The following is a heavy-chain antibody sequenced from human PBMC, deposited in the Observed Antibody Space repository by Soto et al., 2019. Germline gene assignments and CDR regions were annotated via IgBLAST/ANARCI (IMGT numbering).Heavy chain of an antibody. J-gene: IGHJ4*02. CDR1: GGSISSYY. V-gene: IGHV4-59*01. D-gene: IGHD3-16*01. CDR3: ARGTSYDGGTFDY. CDR2: IYYSGST. Sequence: SETLSLTCTVSGGSISSYYWSWIRQPPGKGLEWIGYIYYSGSTNYNPSLKSRVTISVDTSKNQFSLKLSSVTAADTAVYYCARGTSYDGGTFDYWGQGTLVTVSS.